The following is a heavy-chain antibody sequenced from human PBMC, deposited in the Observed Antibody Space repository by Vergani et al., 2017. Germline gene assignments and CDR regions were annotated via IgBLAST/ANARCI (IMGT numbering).Heavy chain of an antibody. CDR1: GFTFDDYA. V-gene: IGHV3-9*01. CDR3: AKGPYYDFWSGTTGYFDY. CDR2: ISWNSGSI. D-gene: IGHD3-3*01. Sequence: EVQLVESGGGLVQPGRSLRLSCAASGFTFDDYAMHWVRQAPGKGLEWVSGISWNSGSIGYADSVKGRFTISRDNAKNSLYLQMNSLRAEDTALYYCAKGPYYDFWSGTTGYFDYWGQGTLVTGSS. J-gene: IGHJ4*02.